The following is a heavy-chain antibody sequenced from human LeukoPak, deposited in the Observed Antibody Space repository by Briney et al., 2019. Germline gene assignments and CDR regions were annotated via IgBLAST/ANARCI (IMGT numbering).Heavy chain of an antibody. CDR1: GYTFTGYY. CDR3: ARERGPGSSGLRV. J-gene: IGHJ4*02. Sequence: GASVKVSCKASGYTFTGYYMHWVRQAPGQGLEWMGWINPNSGGTNYAQRFQGRVTMTRDTSISTAYMELSRLRSDDTAVYYCARERGPGSSGLRVWGQGTLVTVSS. CDR2: INPNSGGT. D-gene: IGHD6-19*01. V-gene: IGHV1-2*02.